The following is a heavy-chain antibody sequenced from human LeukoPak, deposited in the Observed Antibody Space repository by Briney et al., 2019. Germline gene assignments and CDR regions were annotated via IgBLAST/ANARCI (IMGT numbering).Heavy chain of an antibody. CDR2: IYYSGST. J-gene: IGHJ5*02. CDR1: GGSISSSSYY. D-gene: IGHD3-22*01. Sequence: SETLSLTCTVSGGSISSSSYYWGWIRQPPGKGLEWIGNIYYSGSTYYNPSLKSRVTISVDTSKNQFSLKLSSVTAADTAVYYCARRRARYYYDSSGYYSGWFDPWGQGTLVTVSS. V-gene: IGHV4-39*07. CDR3: ARRRARYYYDSSGYYSGWFDP.